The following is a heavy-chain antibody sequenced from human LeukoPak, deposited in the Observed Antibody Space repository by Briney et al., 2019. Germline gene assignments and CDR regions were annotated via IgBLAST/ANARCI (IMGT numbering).Heavy chain of an antibody. V-gene: IGHV4-4*02. CDR2: IYCSETT. J-gene: IGHJ2*01. Sequence: PSETLSLTCTVSGGSISRSNWWSWVRQPPGKGLEWIGNIYCSETTNYNPSLKSRVSISVDTSKNLLSLKLSSVTAADTAVYYCAIGSTSIIWGHGTLVTVSS. D-gene: IGHD2/OR15-2a*01. CDR1: GGSISRSNW. CDR3: AIGSTSII.